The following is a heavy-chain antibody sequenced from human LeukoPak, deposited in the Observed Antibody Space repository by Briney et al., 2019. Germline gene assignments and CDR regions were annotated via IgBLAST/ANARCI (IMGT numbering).Heavy chain of an antibody. D-gene: IGHD3-3*01. Sequence: SCKASGGTFSSYAMHWVRQAPGKGLEWVAVISYDGSNKYYADSVKGRFTISRDNSKNTLYLQMNSLRAEDTAVYYCARGLLVEWLLSWGQGTLVTVSS. J-gene: IGHJ5*02. CDR3: ARGLLVEWLLS. CDR2: ISYDGSNK. V-gene: IGHV3-30-3*01. CDR1: GGTFSSYA.